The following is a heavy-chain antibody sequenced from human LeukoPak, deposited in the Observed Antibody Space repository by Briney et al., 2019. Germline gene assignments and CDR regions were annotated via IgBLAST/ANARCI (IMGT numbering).Heavy chain of an antibody. CDR1: GYTLTELS. V-gene: IGHV1-2*02. D-gene: IGHD6-13*01. J-gene: IGHJ5*02. Sequence: GASVKVSCKVSGYTLTELSMHWVRQAPGQGLEWMGWINPNSGGTNYAQKFQGRVTMTRDTSISTAYMELSRLRSDDTAVYYCARNAIAAAGEGDWFDPWGQGTLVTVSS. CDR2: INPNSGGT. CDR3: ARNAIAAAGEGDWFDP.